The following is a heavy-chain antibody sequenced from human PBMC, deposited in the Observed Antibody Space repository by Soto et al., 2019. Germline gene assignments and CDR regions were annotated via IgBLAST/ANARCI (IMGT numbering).Heavy chain of an antibody. J-gene: IGHJ3*02. CDR2: VYAGDSDT. V-gene: IGHV5-51*01. Sequence: PGESLKISCKISGYSFTSYWIGWVRQMLEKGLEWMGVVYAGDSDTIYSATFKSQVTILAAKSIITPYLQWSSLNASDTAMHYYARDIEAFDTWGQGTMVTIAS. D-gene: IGHD2-15*01. CDR3: ARDIEAFDT. CDR1: GYSFTSYW.